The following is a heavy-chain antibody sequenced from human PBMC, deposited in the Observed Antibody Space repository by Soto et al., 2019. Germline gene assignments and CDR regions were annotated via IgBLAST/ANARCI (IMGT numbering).Heavy chain of an antibody. CDR2: ISSSSSYI. CDR1: GFTFSSYS. Sequence: EVQLVESGGGLVKPVGSLRLSCAASGFTFSSYSMNWVRQAPGKGLEWVSSISSSSSYIYYADSVKGRFTISRDNAKNSLYLQMNSLRAEDTAVYYCATDGIDWLSMVTYYFDYWGQGTLVTVSS. D-gene: IGHD3-9*01. V-gene: IGHV3-21*01. J-gene: IGHJ4*02. CDR3: ATDGIDWLSMVTYYFDY.